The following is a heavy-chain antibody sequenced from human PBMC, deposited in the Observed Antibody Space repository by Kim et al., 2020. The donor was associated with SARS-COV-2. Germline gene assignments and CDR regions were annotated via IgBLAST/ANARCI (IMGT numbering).Heavy chain of an antibody. J-gene: IGHJ4*02. CDR2: MNPNSGNT. CDR3: ARGESRVYYDSSGYYYGWG. Sequence: ASVKVSCKASGYTFTSYDINWVRQATGQGLEWMGWMNPNSGNTGYAQKFQGRVTMTRNTSISTAYMELSSLRSEDTAVYYCARGESRVYYDSSGYYYGWGWGQGTLVTVSS. V-gene: IGHV1-8*01. D-gene: IGHD3-22*01. CDR1: GYTFTSYD.